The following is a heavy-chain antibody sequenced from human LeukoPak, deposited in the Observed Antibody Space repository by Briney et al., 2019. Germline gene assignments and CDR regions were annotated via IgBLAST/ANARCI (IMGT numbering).Heavy chain of an antibody. CDR1: GFTFSSYW. CDR3: ARRSGSYLGGTDY. CDR2: IKKDGNEK. D-gene: IGHD3-10*01. Sequence: GGSLRLSCAASGFTFSSYWMTWVRQAPGKGLEWVANIKKDGNEKYYVDSVKGRFTISRDNAKNSLYLQMNSLRAEDTAVYYCARRSGSYLGGTDYWGQGTLVTVSS. V-gene: IGHV3-7*01. J-gene: IGHJ4*02.